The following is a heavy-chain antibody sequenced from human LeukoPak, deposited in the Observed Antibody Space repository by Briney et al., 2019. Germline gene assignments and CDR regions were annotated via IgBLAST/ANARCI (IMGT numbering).Heavy chain of an antibody. CDR1: GFTFSSYE. CDR2: ISSSGSTI. D-gene: IGHD2-15*01. V-gene: IGHV3-48*03. J-gene: IGHJ3*02. Sequence: GGSLRLSCAASGFTFSSYEMNWVRQAPGKGLEWVSYISSSGSTIYYADSVKGRFTISRDNSKNTLYLQMNGLRAEDTAVYYCAKEIRVAARPDAFDIWGQGTMVTVSS. CDR3: AKEIRVAARPDAFDI.